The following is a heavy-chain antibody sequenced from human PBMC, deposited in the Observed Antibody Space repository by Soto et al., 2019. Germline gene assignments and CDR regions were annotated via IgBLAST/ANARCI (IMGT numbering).Heavy chain of an antibody. V-gene: IGHV4-59*01. CDR2: IYYSGST. Sequence: SETLSLTCTVSGGSISSYYWSWIRQPPGKGLEWIGYIYYSGSTNYNPSLKSRVTISVDTSKNQFSLKLSPVTAADTAVYYCARDVAAAENWFDPWGQGTLVTVSS. CDR1: GGSISSYY. D-gene: IGHD6-13*01. J-gene: IGHJ5*02. CDR3: ARDVAAAENWFDP.